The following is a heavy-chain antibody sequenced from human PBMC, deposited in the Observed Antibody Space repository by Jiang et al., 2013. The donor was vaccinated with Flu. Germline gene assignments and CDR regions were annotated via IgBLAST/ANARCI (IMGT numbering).Heavy chain of an antibody. V-gene: IGHV3-21*01. D-gene: IGHD5-18*01. Sequence: VQLLESGGGLVKPGGSLRLSCAASGFTFSTYNMNWVRQAPGRGLEWVSSISSSGSYIYYTNSVKGRFTISRDNAKNSLYLQMNRLRAEDTAVYYCALDRGRGYTYGDSWGQGTLVTVSS. CDR1: GFTFSTYN. J-gene: IGHJ5*01. CDR2: ISSSGSYI. CDR3: ALDRGRGYTYGDS.